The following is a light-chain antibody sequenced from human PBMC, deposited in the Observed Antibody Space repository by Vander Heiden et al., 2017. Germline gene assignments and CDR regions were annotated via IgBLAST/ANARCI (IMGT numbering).Light chain of an antibody. CDR1: SRDVGSYTL. CDR2: EVS. CDR3: CSYAGSNTFYV. V-gene: IGLV2-23*02. J-gene: IGLJ1*01. Sequence: QSALTHPASVSGSPGQSIPLSWPGTSRDVGSYTLVSRYQQHPGKAPKLVIYEVSKRPSGVSIRFSGSKSGNTASLTISGLQAEDEADYYCCSYAGSNTFYVFGTGTKVTVL.